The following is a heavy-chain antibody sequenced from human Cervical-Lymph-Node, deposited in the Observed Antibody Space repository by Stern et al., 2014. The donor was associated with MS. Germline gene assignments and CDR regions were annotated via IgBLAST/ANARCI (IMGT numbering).Heavy chain of an antibody. V-gene: IGHV1-24*01. CDR3: AKQRVGVVVRDAFDV. CDR1: GYTLSESA. CDR2: FDPEEGET. Sequence: QVQLVQSGTEVRQPGASVKVSCELSGYTLSESAIHWVRQAPGTGLEWMGGFDPEEGETVYAQKFQGRVTMAEDTSIHTAYMELSGLRSEDTAVYFCAKQRVGVVVRDAFDVWGQGTLVTVSS. D-gene: IGHD2-15*01. J-gene: IGHJ3*01.